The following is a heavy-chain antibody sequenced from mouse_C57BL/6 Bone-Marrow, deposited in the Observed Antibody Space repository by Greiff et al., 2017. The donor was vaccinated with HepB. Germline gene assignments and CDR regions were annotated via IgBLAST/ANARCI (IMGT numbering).Heavy chain of an antibody. CDR1: GYTFTSYW. D-gene: IGHD4-1*01. V-gene: IGHV1-53*01. CDR2: INPSNGGT. Sequence: QVQLQQPGTELVKPGASVKLSCKASGYTFTSYWMHWVKPRPGQGLEWIGNINPSNGGTNYNEKFKSKATLTVYKSSSTAYMQLSSLTSEDSAVYFCARHERTGPFYFDYWGQGTTLTVSS. J-gene: IGHJ2*01. CDR3: ARHERTGPFYFDY.